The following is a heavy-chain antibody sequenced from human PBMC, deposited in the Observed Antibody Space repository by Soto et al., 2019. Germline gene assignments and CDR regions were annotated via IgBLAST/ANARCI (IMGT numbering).Heavy chain of an antibody. J-gene: IGHJ4*02. CDR3: GRGRSGEIVVFY. CDR2: IGPKNGDT. Sequence: QVQLVHSGAEVKESGASVKVSCKASGYTFTGHYIHWVRQAPGQGFEWVGEIGPKNGDTRYAQKFQGRVAMTKDSSITTVYMELTNLSPDDTAVYYCGRGRSGEIVVFYWGQGTLVTVHS. D-gene: IGHD5-12*01. CDR1: GYTFTGHY. V-gene: IGHV1-2*02.